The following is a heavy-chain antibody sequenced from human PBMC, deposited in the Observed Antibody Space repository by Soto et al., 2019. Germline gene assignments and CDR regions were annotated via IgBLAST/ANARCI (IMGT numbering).Heavy chain of an antibody. CDR2: IYYSGST. CDR3: ARGRTIFGVVIHYYGMDV. J-gene: IGHJ6*02. V-gene: IGHV4-59*01. D-gene: IGHD3-3*01. Sequence: SETLSLTCTVSGGSITSYYWSWIRQPPGKGLEWIGYIYYSGSTNYNPSLKSRVTMSVDTSKNQFSLKLSSVTAADTAVYYCARGRTIFGVVIHYYGMDVWGQGTTVTVSS. CDR1: GGSITSYY.